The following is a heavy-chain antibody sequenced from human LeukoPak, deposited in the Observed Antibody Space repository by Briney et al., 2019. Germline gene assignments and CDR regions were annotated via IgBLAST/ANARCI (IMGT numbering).Heavy chain of an antibody. J-gene: IGHJ6*03. CDR2: MNPNSGNT. D-gene: IGHD6-19*01. CDR1: GYTFTSYD. Sequence: GASVKVSCKASGYTFTSYDINWVRQATGQRLEWMGWMNPNSGNTGYAQKFQGRVTMTRNTSISTDYMELSSLRSEDTAVYYCARGYSSGWYESYYYYYYYMDVWGKGTTVTVSS. V-gene: IGHV1-8*01. CDR3: ARGYSSGWYESYYYYYYYMDV.